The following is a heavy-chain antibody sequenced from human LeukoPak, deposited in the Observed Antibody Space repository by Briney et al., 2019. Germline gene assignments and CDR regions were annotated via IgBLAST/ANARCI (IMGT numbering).Heavy chain of an antibody. J-gene: IGHJ3*02. CDR3: ARDSDNYDLLENPPAFDI. CDR1: GYTFTGYY. Sequence: ASVKVSCKASGYTFTGYYMHWVRQAPGQGLEWMGWINPNSGGTNYAQKFQGRVTMTRDTSISTAYMELSRLRSDDTAVYYCARDSDNYDLLENPPAFDIWGQGTTVTVSS. V-gene: IGHV1-2*02. D-gene: IGHD3-9*01. CDR2: INPNSGGT.